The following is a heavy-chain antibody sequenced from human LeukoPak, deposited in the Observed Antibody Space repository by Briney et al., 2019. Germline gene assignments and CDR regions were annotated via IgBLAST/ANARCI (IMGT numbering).Heavy chain of an antibody. CDR1: GFTFSSYS. CDR2: ISSSSNYI. J-gene: IGHJ6*03. D-gene: IGHD3-3*01. CDR3: ARYYDFCSSYSSYYYMDV. Sequence: GGSLRLSCAASGFTFSSYSMNWVRQAPGKGLEWVSSISSSSNYIYYADSVKGRVTISRDNAKNSLYLQMNSLRAEDTAVYYCARYYDFCSSYSSYYYMDVWGKGTTVTVSS. V-gene: IGHV3-21*01.